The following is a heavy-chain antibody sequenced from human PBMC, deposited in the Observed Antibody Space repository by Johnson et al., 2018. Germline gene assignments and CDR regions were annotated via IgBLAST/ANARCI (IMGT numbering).Heavy chain of an antibody. CDR3: AKECSGGSCNYGMDV. J-gene: IGHJ6*02. CDR1: GFTFSSYG. V-gene: IGHV3-30*18. D-gene: IGHD2-15*01. Sequence: QVQLVESGGGVVQPGRSLRLSCAASGFTFSSYGMHLVRQAPGKGLEWVAVISYDGSNKYYADSVKGRFTISRDNSKNTLYLQMNSLRAEDTAVYYCAKECSGGSCNYGMDVWGQGTTVTVSS. CDR2: ISYDGSNK.